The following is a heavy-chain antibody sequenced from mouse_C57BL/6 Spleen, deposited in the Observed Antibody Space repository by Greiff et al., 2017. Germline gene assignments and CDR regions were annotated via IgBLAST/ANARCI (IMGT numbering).Heavy chain of an antibody. CDR1: GYTFTSYW. CDR3: ARGGSYPYFDY. CDR2: IHPNSGST. V-gene: IGHV1-64*01. D-gene: IGHD1-1*01. J-gene: IGHJ2*01. Sequence: QVQLQQSGAELVKPGASVKLSCKASGYTFTSYWMHWVKQRPGQGLEWIGMIHPNSGSTNYNEKFKSKATLTVDKSSSTAYMQLSSLTSEDAAVYYCARGGSYPYFDYWGQGTTLTVSS.